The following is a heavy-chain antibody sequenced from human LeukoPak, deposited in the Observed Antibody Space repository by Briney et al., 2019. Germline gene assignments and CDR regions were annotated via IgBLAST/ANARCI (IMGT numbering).Heavy chain of an antibody. CDR3: ARDRTMIHAFDI. CDR1: GYSFTSYY. V-gene: IGHV1-2*02. Sequence: ASVKVSCNASGYSFTSYYMHWVRQAPGQGLEWMGWINPNSGGTNYAQKFQGRVTMTRDTSISTAYMELSRLRSDDTAVYYCARDRTMIHAFDIWGQGTMVTVSS. J-gene: IGHJ3*02. CDR2: INPNSGGT. D-gene: IGHD3-22*01.